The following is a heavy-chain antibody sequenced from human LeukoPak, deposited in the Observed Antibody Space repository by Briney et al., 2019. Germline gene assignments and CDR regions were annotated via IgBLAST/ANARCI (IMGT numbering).Heavy chain of an antibody. CDR3: ARAGGSYPPLDY. D-gene: IGHD1-26*01. CDR1: GFTFSSRDW. J-gene: IGHJ4*02. Sequence: GGSLRLSCVASGFTFSSRDWMTWVRQAPGKGLEWVANIKQDGSEKNYVDSVKGRFTISRDNAKNSLYLQMNSLRAEDTAVYYCARAGGSYPPLDYWGQGTLVTVSS. CDR2: IKQDGSEK. V-gene: IGHV3-7*01.